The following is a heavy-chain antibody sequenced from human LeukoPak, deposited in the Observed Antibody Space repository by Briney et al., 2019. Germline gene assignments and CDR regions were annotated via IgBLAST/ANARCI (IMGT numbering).Heavy chain of an antibody. CDR3: ARGYYYDSSAYPGDY. Sequence: GGSLRLSCAASGFTFSSYSMNWVRQAPGKGLEWVSSISTSNSYIYYADSLTGRFTISRDNAKNSLYLQMNSLRAEDTALYYCARGYYYDSSAYPGDYWGQGTLVTVSS. CDR1: GFTFSSYS. J-gene: IGHJ4*02. CDR2: ISTSNSYI. D-gene: IGHD3-22*01. V-gene: IGHV3-21*04.